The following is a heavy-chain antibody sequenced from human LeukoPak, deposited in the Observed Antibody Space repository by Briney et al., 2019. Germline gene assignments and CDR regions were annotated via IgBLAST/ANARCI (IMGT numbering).Heavy chain of an antibody. CDR3: AREPSDFWSAYYTGSSFDY. CDR1: GFTFSSYE. V-gene: IGHV3-48*03. CDR2: ISSSGSTK. D-gene: IGHD3-3*01. Sequence: PGGSLRLSCAASGFTFSSYEMNWVRQAPGKGLERVSYISSSGSTKYYADSVKGRFTISRDNAKNSLFLQMNSLRAEDTAVYYCAREPSDFWSAYYTGSSFDYWGQGTLVTVSS. J-gene: IGHJ4*02.